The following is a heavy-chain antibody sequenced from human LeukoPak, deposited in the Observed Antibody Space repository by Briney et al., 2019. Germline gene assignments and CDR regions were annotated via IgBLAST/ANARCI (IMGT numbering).Heavy chain of an antibody. Sequence: SETLSLTCTVSGGSISSYYWSWIRQPAGKGLEWIGRIYTSGSTSYNPSLKSRVTISLATSKNQFSLRLSSVTAADTAVYYCAGDRLDDSSGYYYHYYFYMDVWGKGTTVTVSS. J-gene: IGHJ6*03. CDR1: GGSISSYY. V-gene: IGHV4-4*07. CDR3: AGDRLDDSSGYYYHYYFYMDV. CDR2: IYTSGST. D-gene: IGHD3-22*01.